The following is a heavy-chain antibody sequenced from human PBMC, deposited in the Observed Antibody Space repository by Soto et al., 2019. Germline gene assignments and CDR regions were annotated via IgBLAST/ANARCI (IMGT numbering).Heavy chain of an antibody. J-gene: IGHJ4*02. Sequence: QVQLVESGGGVVQPGRSLRLCCAVSGFTVSTYGMHWVRQAPGKGLELVAVISRDGGTKYYADSVKGQFTISRDNSRNTLFLEMNSLRGDDMAVYYCTGEVASGYWGQGTLVTVSS. CDR3: TGEVASGY. V-gene: IGHV3-30*03. CDR2: ISRDGGTK. D-gene: IGHD2-8*02. CDR1: GFTVSTYG.